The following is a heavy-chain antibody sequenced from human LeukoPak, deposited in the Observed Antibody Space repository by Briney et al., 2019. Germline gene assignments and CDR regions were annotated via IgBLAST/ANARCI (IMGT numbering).Heavy chain of an antibody. CDR3: ARGWGIPWWYFDL. J-gene: IGHJ2*01. Sequence: YPSETLSLTCTVSGGSISSYYWSWIRQPPGKGLEWIGYIYYSGSTNYNPSLKSRVTISVDTSENQFSLKLSSVTAEDTAVYYCARGWGIPWWYFDLWGRGTLVTVSS. CDR2: IYYSGST. CDR1: GGSISSYY. V-gene: IGHV4-59*01. D-gene: IGHD2-8*02.